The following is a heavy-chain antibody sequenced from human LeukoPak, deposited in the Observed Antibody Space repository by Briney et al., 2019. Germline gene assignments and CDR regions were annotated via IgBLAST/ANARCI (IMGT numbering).Heavy chain of an antibody. CDR1: GFTFSNYG. CDR3: ARSGTYSSSYMDV. CDR2: ISSSGDYK. D-gene: IGHD1-26*01. J-gene: IGHJ6*03. Sequence: GGSLRLSCAASGFTFSNYGMNWVRQAPGKGLEWVSSISSSGDYKYYADSVKGRFTISRDNAKNSLYLQMNGLRAEDTALYYCARSGTYSSSYMDVWGKGTTVTVSS. V-gene: IGHV3-21*04.